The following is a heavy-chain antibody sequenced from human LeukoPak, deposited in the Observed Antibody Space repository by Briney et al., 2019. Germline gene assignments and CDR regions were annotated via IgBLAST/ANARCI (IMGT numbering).Heavy chain of an antibody. Sequence: PGGSLRLSCAASGFILSSYAMSWVRQAPGKGLEWVSAFSSAGSTYYADSVKGRFTISRDNSKNTLFLQMNSLRVEDTAIYYCAKVAPYTSSSFYFDYWGQGTLVTVSS. CDR1: GFILSSYA. D-gene: IGHD6-6*01. CDR2: FSSAGST. CDR3: AKVAPYTSSSFYFDY. J-gene: IGHJ4*02. V-gene: IGHV3-23*01.